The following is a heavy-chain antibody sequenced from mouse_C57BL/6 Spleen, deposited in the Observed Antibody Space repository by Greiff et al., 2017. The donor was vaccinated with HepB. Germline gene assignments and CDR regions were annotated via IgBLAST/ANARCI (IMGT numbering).Heavy chain of an antibody. J-gene: IGHJ1*03. V-gene: IGHV1-76*01. CDR3: ARQVYSNYYWYFDV. D-gene: IGHD2-5*01. CDR1: GYTFTDYY. Sequence: QVQLKQSGAELVRPGASVKLSCKASGYTFTDYYINWVKQRPGQGLEWIARIYPGSGNTYYNEKFKGKATLTAEKSSSTAYMQLSSLTSEDSAVYFCARQVYSNYYWYFDVWGTGTTVTVSS. CDR2: IYPGSGNT.